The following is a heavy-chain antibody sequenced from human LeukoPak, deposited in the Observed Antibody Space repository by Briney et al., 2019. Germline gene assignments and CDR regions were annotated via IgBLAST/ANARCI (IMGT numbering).Heavy chain of an antibody. V-gene: IGHV4-59*01. Sequence: PSETLSLTCTVSGGSISGWYWSWIRQPPGKGLEWIGNIYGSGYTNYNPFLKSRVTMSIDTSKNHFSLKLTSVTAADTATYYCARETSLAGFASGLGFNYWGQGILVSVSS. CDR3: ARETSLAGFASGLGFNY. CDR1: GGSISGWY. CDR2: IYGSGYT. J-gene: IGHJ4*02. D-gene: IGHD6-19*01.